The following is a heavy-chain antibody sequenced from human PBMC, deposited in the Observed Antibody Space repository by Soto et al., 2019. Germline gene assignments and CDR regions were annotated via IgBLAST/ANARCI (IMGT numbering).Heavy chain of an antibody. D-gene: IGHD3-9*01. J-gene: IGHJ4*02. CDR1: GFTFGSYA. CDR2: ISASGGNT. V-gene: IGHV3-23*01. CDR3: ATGYFDWLLFY. Sequence: PGGSLRLSCAASGFTFGSYALSWVRQAPGKGLEWVSTISASGGNTYYADSVKGRFTISRDNSKNTLYLQMNSLRAEDTAVYYCATGYFDWLLFYWGQGTLVTVSS.